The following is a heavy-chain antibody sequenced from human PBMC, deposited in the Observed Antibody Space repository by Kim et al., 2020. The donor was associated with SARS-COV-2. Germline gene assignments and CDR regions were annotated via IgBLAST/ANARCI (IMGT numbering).Heavy chain of an antibody. D-gene: IGHD6-6*01. J-gene: IGHJ4*02. V-gene: IGHV3-48*03. Sequence: VKGRFTISRDNAKNSLYLQMNSLRAEDTAVYYCARAFSSIAARLAAFDYWGQGTLVTVSS. CDR3: ARAFSSIAARLAAFDY.